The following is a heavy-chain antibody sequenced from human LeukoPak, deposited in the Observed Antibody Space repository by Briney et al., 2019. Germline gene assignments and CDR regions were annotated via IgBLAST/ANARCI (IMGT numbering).Heavy chain of an antibody. CDR3: ARFTPQGYGWGGYNRFDP. Sequence: SETLSLTCTVSGGSITTNNYYWGWIRQPPGKGLEWIGMISYSGSTYYNPSLKSRVTISRETSKNQFSLKVRSVTAADTAVYYCARFTPQGYGWGGYNRFDPWGQGTLVTVSS. V-gene: IGHV4-39*01. D-gene: IGHD3-16*01. CDR1: GGSITTNNYY. J-gene: IGHJ5*02. CDR2: ISYSGST.